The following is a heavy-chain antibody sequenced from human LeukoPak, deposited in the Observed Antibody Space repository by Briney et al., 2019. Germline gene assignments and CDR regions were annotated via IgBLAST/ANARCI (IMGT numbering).Heavy chain of an antibody. Sequence: SETLSLTCAVSGYSISSGYYWGWIRQPPGKGLEGIESIYHSGSTYYNPSLKSRVTISVDTSKNQFSLKLSSVTAADTAVYYCAGVVGSSWYCFDYWGQRTLVTVSS. D-gene: IGHD6-13*01. CDR1: GYSISSGYY. J-gene: IGHJ4*02. CDR3: AGVVGSSWYCFDY. CDR2: IYHSGST. V-gene: IGHV4-38-2*01.